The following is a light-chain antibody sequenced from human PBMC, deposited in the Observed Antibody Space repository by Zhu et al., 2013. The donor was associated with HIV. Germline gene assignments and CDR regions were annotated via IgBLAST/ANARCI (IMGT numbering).Light chain of an antibody. CDR1: QDIDNY. J-gene: IGKJ4*01. CDR2: DAS. CDR3: QQANSFPLT. V-gene: IGKV1-33*01. Sequence: IQLTQSPSSLSASVGDRVTITCQASQDIDNYLNWYQQKPGKAPNLLIYDASNLETGVPSRFSGSGSGTDFTLTISSLQPEDFATYYCQQANSFPLTFGGGTKLEIK.